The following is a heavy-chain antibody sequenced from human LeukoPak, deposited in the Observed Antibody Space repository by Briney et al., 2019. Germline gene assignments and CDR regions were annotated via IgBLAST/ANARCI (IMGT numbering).Heavy chain of an antibody. D-gene: IGHD1-26*01. V-gene: IGHV4-61*01. CDR3: ARSRAFNSGAFDH. Sequence: ASETLSLTCTVSGASVSSASYWTWIRQPPGKGVEWIAHIYNGVNTNYNPSLKSRVTISVDTSKNQFSLRLNSVTAADAAVYYCARSRAFNSGAFDHWGQGSLVTVSS. CDR1: GASVSSASY. CDR2: IYNGVNT. J-gene: IGHJ5*02.